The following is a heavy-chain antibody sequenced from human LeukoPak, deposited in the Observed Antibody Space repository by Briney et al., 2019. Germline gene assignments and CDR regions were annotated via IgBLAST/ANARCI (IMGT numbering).Heavy chain of an antibody. CDR2: IYYSGST. D-gene: IGHD2-2*02. CDR3: ARPLYTGDVDAFSV. CDR1: GDSISSSNSY. J-gene: IGHJ3*01. V-gene: IGHV4-39*01. Sequence: SETLSLTCTVSGDSISSSNSYWGWIRQPPGKGLEWIANIYYSGSTYYNPSVKSRVTISVDTTKNQFSLKVHAVTAADTAVYYCARPLYTGDVDAFSVWGQGTMVTVFS.